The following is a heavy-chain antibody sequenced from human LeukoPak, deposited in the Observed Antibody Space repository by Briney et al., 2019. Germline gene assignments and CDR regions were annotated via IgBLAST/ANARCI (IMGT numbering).Heavy chain of an antibody. Sequence: GGSLRLSCAASGFTYTKHAMHWVRQAPGKGLEWVAVVSYDGSNKKYADSVKGRFTISRDNSKNTLYLQMNSLRAEDTAVYYCARTLIEYSVSSCYFDYWGQGTLVTVSS. D-gene: IGHD6-6*01. J-gene: IGHJ4*02. CDR1: GFTYTKHA. CDR3: ARTLIEYSVSSCYFDY. CDR2: VSYDGSNK. V-gene: IGHV3-30*04.